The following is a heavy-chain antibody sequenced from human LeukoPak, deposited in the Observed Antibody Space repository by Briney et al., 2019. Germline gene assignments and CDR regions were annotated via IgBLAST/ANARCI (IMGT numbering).Heavy chain of an antibody. D-gene: IGHD2-15*01. Sequence: GGSLRLSCAASGFTFSSYGMHWVRQAPGKGLEWVAVISYDGSNKYYADSVKGRFTISRDNSKNTLYLQMNSLRAEDAAVYYCAKDLFEDRPWEFYYWGQGTLVTVSS. J-gene: IGHJ4*02. CDR1: GFTFSSYG. CDR3: AKDLFEDRPWEFYY. CDR2: ISYDGSNK. V-gene: IGHV3-30*18.